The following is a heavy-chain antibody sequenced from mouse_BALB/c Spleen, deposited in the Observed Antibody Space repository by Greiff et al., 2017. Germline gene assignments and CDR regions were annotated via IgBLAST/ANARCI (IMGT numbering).Heavy chain of an antibody. J-gene: IGHJ4*01. CDR1: GYTFTSYW. Sequence: VQLQQPGAELVKPGASVKLSCKASGYTFTSYWMHWVKQRPGQGLEWIGEINPSNGRTNYNEKFKSKATLTVDKSSSTAYMQLSSLTSEDSAVYYCAKLQLGHAMDYWGQGTSVTVSS. CDR3: AKLQLGHAMDY. D-gene: IGHD4-1*02. V-gene: IGHV1S81*02. CDR2: INPSNGRT.